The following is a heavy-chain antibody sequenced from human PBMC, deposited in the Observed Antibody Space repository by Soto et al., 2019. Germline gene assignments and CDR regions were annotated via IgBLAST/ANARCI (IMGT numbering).Heavy chain of an antibody. CDR1: GFTFSIYA. Sequence: QVQLVESGGGVVQPGRSLRLSCAASGFTFSIYAMHWVLLAPGKGLEWVAVISFDGSNKYYANPVKGRFTISRDNSPNTLYLQMNSLRAEDTAVYYCAKLIVRPNTADYRGQGTLVTVSS. CDR2: ISFDGSNK. CDR3: AKLIVRPNTADY. V-gene: IGHV3-30*18. J-gene: IGHJ4*02. D-gene: IGHD1-26*01.